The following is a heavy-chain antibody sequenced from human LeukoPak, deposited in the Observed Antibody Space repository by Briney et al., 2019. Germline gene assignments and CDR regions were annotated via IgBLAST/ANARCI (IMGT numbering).Heavy chain of an antibody. J-gene: IGHJ4*02. D-gene: IGHD2-2*01. Sequence: SETLSLTCTVSGGSISGYYWSWIRQPPGKGLEWIGYIYYSGSTTYNPSLKSRVTISVDTSKNHSSLKLSSVTAADTAVYYCARRVSASGRDYFDYWGQGTLVTVSS. CDR2: IYYSGST. V-gene: IGHV4-59*08. CDR3: ARRVSASGRDYFDY. CDR1: GGSISGYY.